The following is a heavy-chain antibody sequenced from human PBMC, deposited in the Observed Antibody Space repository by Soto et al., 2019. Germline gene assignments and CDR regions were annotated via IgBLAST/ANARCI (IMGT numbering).Heavy chain of an antibody. Sequence: QPGGSLRLSCATSGFTITRHYMSWVRQAPGKGLEWVSIIYSGGTTNYADSVKGRFTISRDTSKNTLFLQMNSLRAEDTAVYYCARVGYSSLYFDYWGQGT. J-gene: IGHJ4*02. V-gene: IGHV3-66*01. CDR3: ARVGYSSLYFDY. D-gene: IGHD4-4*01. CDR1: GFTITRHY. CDR2: IYSGGTT.